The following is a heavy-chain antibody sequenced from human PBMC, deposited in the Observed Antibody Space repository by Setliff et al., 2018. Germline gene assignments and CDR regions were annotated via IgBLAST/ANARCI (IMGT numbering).Heavy chain of an antibody. CDR1: GVSLSASGVG. CDR3: AHRQLGSAAAGASFDF. J-gene: IGHJ4*02. D-gene: IGHD6-13*01. V-gene: IGHV2-5*01. Sequence: SGPTLVNPTETLTLTCSLSGVSLSASGVGVGWIRQPPGKALEWLALMFWNGGERYNPSLSSRLSIAKDTSRNEVVLTLINLDPLDTATYYCAHRQLGSAAAGASFDFRGRGTLVTVSS. CDR2: MFWNGGE.